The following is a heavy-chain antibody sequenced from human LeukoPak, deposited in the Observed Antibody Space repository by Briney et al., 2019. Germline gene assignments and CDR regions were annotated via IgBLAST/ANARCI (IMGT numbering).Heavy chain of an antibody. Sequence: GGSLRLSCAASGFTFSSSAMSCVRQAPGKGLEWVSNISGSGSGGSTYYADSVKGRFTISRDNSKNTLYLQMNSLKAEDTAVYYCAKSGYNRFDYWGQGTLVTVSP. D-gene: IGHD5-24*01. V-gene: IGHV3-23*01. CDR1: GFTFSSSA. J-gene: IGHJ4*02. CDR3: AKSGYNRFDY. CDR2: ISGSGSGGST.